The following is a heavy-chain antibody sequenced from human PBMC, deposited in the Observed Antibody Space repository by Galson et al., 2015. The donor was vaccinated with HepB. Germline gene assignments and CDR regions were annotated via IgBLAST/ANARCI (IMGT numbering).Heavy chain of an antibody. V-gene: IGHV1-18*01. CDR2: ISAYNGNT. CDR1: GYTFTSYG. Sequence: SCKASGYTFTSYGISWVRQAPGQGLEWMGWISAYNGNTNYAQKLQGRVTMTTDTSTSTAYMELRSLRSDDTAVYYCARDPGFTHFWSGDRGNFDYWGQGTLVTVSS. J-gene: IGHJ4*02. D-gene: IGHD3-3*01. CDR3: ARDPGFTHFWSGDRGNFDY.